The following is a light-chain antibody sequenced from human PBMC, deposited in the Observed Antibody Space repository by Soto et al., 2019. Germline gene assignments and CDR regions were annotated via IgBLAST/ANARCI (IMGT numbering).Light chain of an antibody. J-gene: IGKJ1*01. CDR2: GAS. CDR1: QSVSSN. Sequence: EIVITQSPATLSVSPGETDTLSCRASQSVSSNLAWYQQKPGQAPRLLIYGASTRATGIPARFSGSGSGTEFTLTISSLQSEDFAVYYCQQYNNWPRTFGQGTKVDIK. CDR3: QQYNNWPRT. V-gene: IGKV3-15*01.